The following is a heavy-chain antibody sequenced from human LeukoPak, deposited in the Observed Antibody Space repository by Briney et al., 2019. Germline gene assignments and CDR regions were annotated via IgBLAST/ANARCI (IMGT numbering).Heavy chain of an antibody. CDR1: GFTFSTYW. CDR2: IKLDGNEK. D-gene: IGHD3-9*01. V-gene: IGHV3-7*01. CDR3: ARDRSDILTGYNDAFDI. Sequence: AGGSLRLSCAASGFTFSTYWMSWVRQAPGKGLEWVATIKLDGNEKYYVDSVKGRFTISRDNAKNSLYLQMNSLRAEDTAVYYCARDRSDILTGYNDAFDIWGQGTMVTVSS. J-gene: IGHJ3*02.